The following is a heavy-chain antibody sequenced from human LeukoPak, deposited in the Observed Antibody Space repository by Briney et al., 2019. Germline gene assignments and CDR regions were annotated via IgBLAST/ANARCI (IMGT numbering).Heavy chain of an antibody. V-gene: IGHV3-23*01. J-gene: IGHJ4*02. D-gene: IGHD1-1*01. Sequence: GSLRLSCAASGFTFSSSAMSWVRQAPGKGLEWVSFISGSGDLTYYADSLKGRFTISRDNSKNTLSLQMNSLRAEDTAVYYCARQTTGTFDYWGQGTLVTVSS. CDR1: GFTFSSSA. CDR2: ISGSGDLT. CDR3: ARQTTGTFDY.